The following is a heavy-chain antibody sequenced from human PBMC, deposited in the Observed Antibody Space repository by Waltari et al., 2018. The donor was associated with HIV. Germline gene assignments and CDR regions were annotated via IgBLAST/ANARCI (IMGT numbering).Heavy chain of an antibody. D-gene: IGHD5-12*01. CDR2: IRYDGSNK. Sequence: QVQLVESGGGVVQPGGSLRLSCAASGFTFSSYGMHWVRQAPGKGLEWVAFIRYDGSNKYYADSVKGRFTISRDNSKNTLYLQMNSLRAEDTAVYYCACLLSGYDYYDYWGQGTLVTVSS. CDR3: ACLLSGYDYYDY. V-gene: IGHV3-30*02. J-gene: IGHJ4*02. CDR1: GFTFSSYG.